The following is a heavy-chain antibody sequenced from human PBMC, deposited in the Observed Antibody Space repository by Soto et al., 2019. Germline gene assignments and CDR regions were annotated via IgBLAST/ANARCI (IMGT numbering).Heavy chain of an antibody. D-gene: IGHD2-8*01. CDR3: ARVGVGLYGMDV. CDR2: IGTAGDT. Sequence: HPGGSLRLSCAASGFTFSSYDMHWVRQATGKGLEWVSAIGTAGDTYYPGSVKGRFTISRENAKNSLYLQMNSLRAGDTAVYYCARVGVGLYGMDVWGQGTTVTVSS. CDR1: GFTFSSYD. V-gene: IGHV3-13*01. J-gene: IGHJ6*02.